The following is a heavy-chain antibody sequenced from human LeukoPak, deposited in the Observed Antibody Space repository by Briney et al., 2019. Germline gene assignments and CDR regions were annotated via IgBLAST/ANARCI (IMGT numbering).Heavy chain of an antibody. CDR1: GGSMYNYY. CDR2: IYTSGIT. V-gene: IGHV4-4*07. D-gene: IGHD3-9*01. Sequence: PSETLSLTFSVSGGSMYNYYWNWIRQPAGKGLEWIGRIYTSGITKYHPSFESRVTMSVDTSKRQLSLTLTSVTAADTAVYYCARDFPLTYDILIGPHYMDLWGKGTTVTVSS. J-gene: IGHJ6*03. CDR3: ARDFPLTYDILIGPHYMDL.